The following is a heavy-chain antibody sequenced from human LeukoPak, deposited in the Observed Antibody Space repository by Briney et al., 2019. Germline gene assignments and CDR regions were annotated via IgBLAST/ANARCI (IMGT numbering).Heavy chain of an antibody. Sequence: SETLSLTCTVSGGSVSSGSYYWSWIRQPPGKGLEWIGYIYYSGSTNYNPSLKSRVTISVDTSKNQFSLKLSSVTAADTAVYYCARLSYGSGSYYQAALDYWGQGTLVTVSS. D-gene: IGHD3-10*01. V-gene: IGHV4-61*01. J-gene: IGHJ4*02. CDR2: IYYSGST. CDR1: GGSVSSGSYY. CDR3: ARLSYGSGSYYQAALDY.